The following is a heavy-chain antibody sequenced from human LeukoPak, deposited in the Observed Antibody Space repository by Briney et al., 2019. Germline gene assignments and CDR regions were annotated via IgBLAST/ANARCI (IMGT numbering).Heavy chain of an antibody. Sequence: GGSLRLSCAASGFTFDNYGMHWFRQAPGKGLEWVAFIRSDGGIKYYADSVKGRFTISRDNSKNTLYLQVNSLRAEDTAVYFCAKDVPAAYFDYWGQGTLVTVSS. CDR3: AKDVPAAYFDY. J-gene: IGHJ4*02. D-gene: IGHD2-2*01. V-gene: IGHV3-30*02. CDR2: IRSDGGIK. CDR1: GFTFDNYG.